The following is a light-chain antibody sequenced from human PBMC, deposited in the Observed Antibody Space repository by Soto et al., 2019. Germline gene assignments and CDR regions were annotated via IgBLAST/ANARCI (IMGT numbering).Light chain of an antibody. CDR2: GAS. V-gene: IGKV3-20*01. Sequence: ENALTQYPATRSLSPVEEDTLSCSASQSVTTRYLAWYQQKPGQAPRLLMYGASNRATGIPDRFSGSGSGTDFTLTISGLEPEDFAVYYCQQYGNSPLTFGAGTKVDIK. CDR1: QSVTTRY. J-gene: IGKJ4*01. CDR3: QQYGNSPLT.